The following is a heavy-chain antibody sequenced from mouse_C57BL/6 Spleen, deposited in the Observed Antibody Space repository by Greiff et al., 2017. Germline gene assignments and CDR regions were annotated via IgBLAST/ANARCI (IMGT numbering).Heavy chain of an antibody. Sequence: VQLQQSGAELVRPGSSVQMSCKTSGYTFTSYGINWVKQRPGQGLEWIGYIYIGNGYTEYNDKFKGKATLTSDTSSSTAYMQLSSLTSEDSAIYFCARDYGSSFDYWGQGTTLTVSS. D-gene: IGHD1-1*01. J-gene: IGHJ2*01. V-gene: IGHV1-58*01. CDR3: ARDYGSSFDY. CDR2: IYIGNGYT. CDR1: GYTFTSYG.